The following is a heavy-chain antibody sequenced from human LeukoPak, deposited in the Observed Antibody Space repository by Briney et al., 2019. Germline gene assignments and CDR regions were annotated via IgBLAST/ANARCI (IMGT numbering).Heavy chain of an antibody. CDR2: ISWDGGST. CDR3: AKDLKNSVGATVFDY. CDR1: GFTFDDYT. D-gene: IGHD1-26*01. J-gene: IGHJ4*02. V-gene: IGHV3-43*01. Sequence: PGGSLRLSCAASGFTFDDYTMHWVRQAPGKGLEWVSLISWDGGSTYYAGSVKGRFTISRDNSKNSLYLQMNSLRTEDTALYYCAKDLKNSVGATVFDYWGQGTLVTVSS.